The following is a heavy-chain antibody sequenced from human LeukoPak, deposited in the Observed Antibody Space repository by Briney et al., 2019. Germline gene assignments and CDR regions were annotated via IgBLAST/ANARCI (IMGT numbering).Heavy chain of an antibody. Sequence: GGSLRLSCAASGFTFDDYAMHWVRQAPGKDLEWVSGISWNSGSIGYADSVKGRFTISRDNSKNTLYLQMNSLRAEDTAVYYCAKDRSRYCSSTSCHPGSFDYWGQGTLVTVSS. D-gene: IGHD2-2*01. J-gene: IGHJ4*02. CDR2: ISWNSGSI. V-gene: IGHV3-9*01. CDR1: GFTFDDYA. CDR3: AKDRSRYCSSTSCHPGSFDY.